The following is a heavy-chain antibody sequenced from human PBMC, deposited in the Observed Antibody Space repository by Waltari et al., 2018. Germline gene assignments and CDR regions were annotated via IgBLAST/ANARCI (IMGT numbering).Heavy chain of an antibody. Sequence: EVQLVESGGGLVEPGGSRKRSWAACGFIVSDSAIHWVRQASGKGLEWVGRIRTNANNYATSYGASVKGRFTISRDDSRNTAYLHMHSLKFDDTAVYFFSRHDPLDFWGQGTLVTVSS. CDR3: SRHDPLDF. V-gene: IGHV3-73*01. CDR2: IRTNANNYAT. J-gene: IGHJ4*02. CDR1: GFIVSDSA.